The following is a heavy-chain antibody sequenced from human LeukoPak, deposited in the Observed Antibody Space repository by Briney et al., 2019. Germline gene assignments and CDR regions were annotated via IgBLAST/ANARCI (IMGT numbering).Heavy chain of an antibody. Sequence: PSETLSLTCTVSGGSISSYYWSWIRQPPGKGLEWIGYIYYSGSTNYNPSLKSRVTISVDTSKNQFSLKLSSVTAADTAVYYCARVPPEYWFDPWGQGTLVTVSS. CDR1: GGSISSYY. CDR2: IYYSGST. V-gene: IGHV4-59*01. CDR3: ARVPPEYWFDP. J-gene: IGHJ5*02.